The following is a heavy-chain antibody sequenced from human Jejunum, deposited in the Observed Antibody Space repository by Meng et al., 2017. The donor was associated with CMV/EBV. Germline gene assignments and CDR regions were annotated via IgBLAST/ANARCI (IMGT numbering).Heavy chain of an antibody. J-gene: IGHJ4*02. CDR3: ARGEDSSLDY. Sequence: QQQPSGPGLVKPSQTLSLHCAISGDSVSSNTVAWNWIRLSPSRGLEWLGRTYYRSKWYSEYTVSVRSRISITPDTSKNQFSLQLTSVTPDDTAVYYCARGEDSSLDYWGQGTLVTVSS. CDR1: GDSVSSNTVA. V-gene: IGHV6-1*01. CDR2: TYYRSKWYS. D-gene: IGHD6-13*01.